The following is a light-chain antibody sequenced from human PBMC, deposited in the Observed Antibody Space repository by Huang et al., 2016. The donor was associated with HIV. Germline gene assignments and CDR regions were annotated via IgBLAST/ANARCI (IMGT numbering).Light chain of an antibody. CDR1: QGITNF. CDR2: AAS. CDR3: QQLNTFPYT. Sequence: IQLTQSPSSLSASAGDRVTITCRASQGITNFLAWYQQRPGKAPKLLIYAASTFQTGGQSRFSGSGSGTDFTLTINSLQPEDFATYYCQQLNTFPYTFGQGTKLEIK. V-gene: IGKV1-9*01. J-gene: IGKJ2*01.